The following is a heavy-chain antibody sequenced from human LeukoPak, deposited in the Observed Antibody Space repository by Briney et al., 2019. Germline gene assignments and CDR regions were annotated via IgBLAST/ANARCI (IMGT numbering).Heavy chain of an antibody. CDR3: ARVGPSLINWNFDY. CDR2: IYYSGST. J-gene: IGHJ4*02. CDR1: GGSISSYY. D-gene: IGHD1-20*01. V-gene: IGHV4-59*01. Sequence: PSETLSLTCTVSGGSISSYYWSWIRQPPGKGLEWIGYIYYSGSTNYNPSLKSRVTISVDTSKNQISLKLSSVTAADTAVYYCARVGPSLINWNFDYWGQGTLVTVSS.